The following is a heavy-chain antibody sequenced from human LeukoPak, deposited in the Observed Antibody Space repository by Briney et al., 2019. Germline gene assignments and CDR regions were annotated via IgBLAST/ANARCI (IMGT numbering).Heavy chain of an antibody. V-gene: IGHV3-7*01. CDR2: IKQDGSEK. CDR3: ASGRQLGY. Sequence: PGGPLRLSCAASGFIYSSYWMICLPHARGKGLEWVANIKQDGSEKYYVDSVKGRFTISRDNAKNSLYLQMNSLRAEDTALYYCASGRQLGYWGQGTLVTASS. CDR1: GFIYSSYW. D-gene: IGHD3-16*01. J-gene: IGHJ4*02.